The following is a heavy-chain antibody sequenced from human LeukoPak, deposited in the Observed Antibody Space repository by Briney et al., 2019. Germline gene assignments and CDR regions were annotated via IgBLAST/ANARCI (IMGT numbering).Heavy chain of an antibody. Sequence: GGSLRLSCAASGFTFSSSSMNWVRQAPGKGLEWVSSMSPNSDYIYYEDSMKGRFTVSRDNAKNSLYLQVDSLRAEDTAMYYCASGGDFDYWGQGTLVTVSS. CDR1: GFTFSSSS. CDR3: ASGGDFDY. D-gene: IGHD4-17*01. J-gene: IGHJ4*02. V-gene: IGHV3-21*01. CDR2: MSPNSDYI.